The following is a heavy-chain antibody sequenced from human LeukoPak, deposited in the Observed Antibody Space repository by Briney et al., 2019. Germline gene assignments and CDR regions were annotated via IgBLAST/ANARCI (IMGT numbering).Heavy chain of an antibody. CDR2: IYYSGST. CDR1: GGSISSSSYY. D-gene: IGHD6-19*01. Sequence: PSETLSLTCTVSGGSISSSSYYWGWIRQPPGKGLEWIGSIYYSGSTYYNPSLKSRVTISVDTSKNQFSLKLSSVTAADTAVYYCARAWAVAKTSEKYYFDYWGQGTLVTVSS. J-gene: IGHJ4*02. CDR3: ARAWAVAKTSEKYYFDY. V-gene: IGHV4-39*07.